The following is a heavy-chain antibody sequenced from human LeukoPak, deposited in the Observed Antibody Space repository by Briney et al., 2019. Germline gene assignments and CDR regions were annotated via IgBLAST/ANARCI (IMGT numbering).Heavy chain of an antibody. CDR1: GYTFTSYD. Sequence: ASVKVSCKASGYTFTSYDINWVRQATGQGLEWMGWMNPNSGNTGYAQKFQGRVTMTRNTPISTAYMELSSLRSEDTAVYYCARAPIVYGVVYFDYWGQGTLVTVSS. V-gene: IGHV1-8*01. J-gene: IGHJ4*02. CDR2: MNPNSGNT. D-gene: IGHD4-17*01. CDR3: ARAPIVYGVVYFDY.